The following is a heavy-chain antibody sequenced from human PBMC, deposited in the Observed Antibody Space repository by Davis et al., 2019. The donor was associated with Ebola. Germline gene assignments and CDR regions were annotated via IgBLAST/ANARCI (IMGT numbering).Heavy chain of an antibody. CDR1: GGSISSYY. CDR3: ARQGIVGATWVDY. Sequence: SETLSLTCTVSGGSISSYYWSWIRQPPGKGLEWIGYIYYSGSTNYNPSLKSRVTISVDTSKNQFSLKLSSVTAADTAVYYCARQGIVGATWVDYWGQGTLVTVSS. D-gene: IGHD1-26*01. V-gene: IGHV4-59*08. J-gene: IGHJ4*02. CDR2: IYYSGST.